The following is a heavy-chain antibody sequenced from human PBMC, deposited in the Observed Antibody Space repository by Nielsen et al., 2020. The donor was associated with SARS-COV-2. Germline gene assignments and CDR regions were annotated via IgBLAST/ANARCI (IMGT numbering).Heavy chain of an antibody. J-gene: IGHJ5*02. CDR2: ISAYNGNT. CDR3: ARDRGGWFDP. V-gene: IGHV1-18*01. Sequence: WVRQAPGQGLEWMGWISAYNGNTNYAQKLQGRVTMTTDTSTSTAYMELRSLRSDDTAVYYCARDRGGWFDPWGQGTLVTVPS. D-gene: IGHD3-10*01.